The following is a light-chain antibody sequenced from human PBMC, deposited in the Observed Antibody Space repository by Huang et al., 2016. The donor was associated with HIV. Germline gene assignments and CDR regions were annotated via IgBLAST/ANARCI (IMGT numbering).Light chain of an antibody. CDR3: QQYNNWPPDPT. CDR1: QRVSSN. J-gene: IGKJ2*01. Sequence: EIVMTQSPATLSVSPGERATLSCRASQRVSSNVAWYQQKPGQVPRPLIYGASTRATVIPDRFSDSGSETEFTLSISSLQSEDFAFYYCQQYNNWPPDPTFGQGTKLEIK. CDR2: GAS. V-gene: IGKV3-15*01.